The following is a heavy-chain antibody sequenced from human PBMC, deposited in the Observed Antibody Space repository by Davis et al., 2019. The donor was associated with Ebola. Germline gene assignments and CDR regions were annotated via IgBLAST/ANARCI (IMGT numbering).Heavy chain of an antibody. CDR2: IYHSGST. V-gene: IGHV4-38-2*01. Sequence: PSETLSLTCAVSGYSISSGYYWGWIRQPPGKGLEWIGSIYHSGSTYYNPSLKSRVTISVDTSKNQFSLKLSSVTAADTAVYYCARHGRNHIYYYYYMDVWGKGTTVTVPS. CDR3: ARHGRNHIYYYYYMDV. J-gene: IGHJ6*03. D-gene: IGHD1-14*01. CDR1: GYSISSGYY.